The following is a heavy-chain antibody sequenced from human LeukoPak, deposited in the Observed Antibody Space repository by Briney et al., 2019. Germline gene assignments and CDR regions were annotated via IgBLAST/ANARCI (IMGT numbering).Heavy chain of an antibody. D-gene: IGHD1-26*01. V-gene: IGHV3-23*01. CDR3: AKGGGAAFYYYMDV. Sequence: GGSLRLSCAASGFTFTSYAMSWVRQAPGKGLEWVSAISGSDGSTLYADSVKGRFTVSRDNFKNTLYLQMNSLRAEDTAVYYCAKGGGAAFYYYMDVWGKGTTVTVSS. CDR1: GFTFTSYA. J-gene: IGHJ6*03. CDR2: ISGSDGST.